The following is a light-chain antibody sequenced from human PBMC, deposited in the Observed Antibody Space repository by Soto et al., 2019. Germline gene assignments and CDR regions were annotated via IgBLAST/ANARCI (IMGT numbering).Light chain of an antibody. CDR1: QTIGSTY. V-gene: IGKV3-15*01. J-gene: IGKJ4*01. CDR3: QQYNYWPPLT. Sequence: EIVLTQSPGTLSLSPGETATLSCRASQTIGSTYLAWYQHKPGQAPRLLIYDASTRATGIPARFSGSGSGTEFTLTINSLQSEDFAVYYCQQYNYWPPLTFGGGTKVEIK. CDR2: DAS.